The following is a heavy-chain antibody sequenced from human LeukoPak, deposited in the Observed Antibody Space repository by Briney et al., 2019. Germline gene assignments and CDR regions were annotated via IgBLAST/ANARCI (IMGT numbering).Heavy chain of an antibody. CDR3: ARDWFVDSGDDPFPFDY. Sequence: ASVKVSCKASGYTFTGFYIHWVRQAPGQGLEWMGWLNCNSGGTNYAQKFQGGVTMTRDTSISTAYLELNRLTSDDTAIYYCARDWFVDSGDDPFPFDYWGQGTLVSVSS. D-gene: IGHD5-12*01. CDR2: LNCNSGGT. CDR1: GYTFTGFY. V-gene: IGHV1-2*02. J-gene: IGHJ4*02.